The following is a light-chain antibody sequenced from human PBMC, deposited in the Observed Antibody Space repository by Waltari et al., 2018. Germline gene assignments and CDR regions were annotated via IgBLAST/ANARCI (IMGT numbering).Light chain of an antibody. V-gene: IGLV2-8*01. CDR1: SSALGAYKY. Sequence: QSALTQPPSASGSPGQTVIISCTCTSSALGAYKYVSWYQQIPGRAPALIIYEVDRRPPGVPDRFSGSKSGNTASLTVSGLQTEDEGDYYCSSYAGSNKLIFGGVTKLTVL. CDR3: SSYAGSNKLI. CDR2: EVD. J-gene: IGLJ2*01.